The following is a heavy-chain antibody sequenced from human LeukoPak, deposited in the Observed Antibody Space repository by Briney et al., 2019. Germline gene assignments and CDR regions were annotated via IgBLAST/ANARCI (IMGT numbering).Heavy chain of an antibody. D-gene: IGHD3-10*01. CDR1: GGSFSGYY. J-gene: IGHJ6*03. CDR3: ARDSPNYYGSGSYYNWNYYYYMDV. V-gene: IGHV4-34*01. CDR2: ISHSGST. Sequence: SETLSLTCAVYGGSFSGYYWSWLRQPPGKGLEWVGEISHSGSTNDNPSLKSRVTISIDTSKNQFSLKLSSVTAADTAVYYCARDSPNYYGSGSYYNWNYYYYMDVWGKGTTVTISS.